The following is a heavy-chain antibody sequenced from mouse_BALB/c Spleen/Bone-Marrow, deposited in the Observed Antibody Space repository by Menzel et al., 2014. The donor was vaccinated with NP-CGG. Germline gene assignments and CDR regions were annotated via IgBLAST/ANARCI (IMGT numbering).Heavy chain of an antibody. CDR3: VRGNYGNYVDYFDF. V-gene: IGHV5-6-3*01. Sequence: VMLVESGGGLVQPGGSLKLSCAASGFTFSNYGMSWVRQTPDKRLELVATINSNGGSSYYPDSVKGRFTISRDTAKNTLYLQMSGLRSEETAMYYCVRGNYGNYVDYFDFWGQGTTLTVSS. CDR2: INSNGGSS. CDR1: GFTFSNYG. D-gene: IGHD2-1*01. J-gene: IGHJ2*01.